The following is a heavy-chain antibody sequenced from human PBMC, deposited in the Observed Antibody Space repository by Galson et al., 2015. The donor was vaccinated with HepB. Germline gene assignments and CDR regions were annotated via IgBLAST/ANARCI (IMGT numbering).Heavy chain of an antibody. Sequence: SVKVSCKASGGTFSSYTISWVRQAPGQGLEWMGRIIPILGIANYAQKFQGRVTITADKSTSTAYMELSSLRSEDTAVYYCAIGSHGPYNWFDPWGQGTLVTVSS. V-gene: IGHV1-69*02. CDR2: IIPILGIA. D-gene: IGHD2-15*01. CDR3: AIGSHGPYNWFDP. J-gene: IGHJ5*02. CDR1: GGTFSSYT.